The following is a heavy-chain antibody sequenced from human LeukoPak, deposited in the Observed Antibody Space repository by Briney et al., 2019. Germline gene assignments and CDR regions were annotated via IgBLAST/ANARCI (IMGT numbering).Heavy chain of an antibody. Sequence: PGGSLRLSCAASGFTFSDYYMSWIRQAPGKGLEWVSYISGSGDNIDYADSVKGRFTISRDNAKDSLFLQINSLRAEDTAVYYCASSYYDILTGYSYYYMDVWGKGTTVTASS. J-gene: IGHJ6*03. V-gene: IGHV3-11*04. CDR2: ISGSGDNI. CDR3: ASSYYDILTGYSYYYMDV. D-gene: IGHD3-9*01. CDR1: GFTFSDYY.